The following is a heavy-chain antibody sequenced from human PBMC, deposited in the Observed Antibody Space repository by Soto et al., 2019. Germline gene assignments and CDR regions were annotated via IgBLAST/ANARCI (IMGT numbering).Heavy chain of an antibody. CDR2: INPSGGST. CDR1: GYTFPSYY. J-gene: IGHJ4*02. V-gene: IGHV1-46*01. Sequence: ASVKVSCKASGYTFPSYYMHWVRQAPGQGLEWMGIINPSGGSTSYAQKFQGRVTMTRDTSTSTVYMELSSLRSEDTAVYYCARDRTGTTFYYWGQGTLVTVSS. CDR3: ARDRTGTTFYY. D-gene: IGHD1-1*01.